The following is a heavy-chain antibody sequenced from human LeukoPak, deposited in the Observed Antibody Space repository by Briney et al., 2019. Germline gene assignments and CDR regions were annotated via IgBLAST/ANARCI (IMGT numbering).Heavy chain of an antibody. Sequence: GGSLRLSCAASGFSFSSYSMNWVRQAPGKGLEWVSSISSSSSYIYYADSVKGRFTISRDNAKNSLYLQMNSLRAEDTAVYYCTRDSHIVVVPAAVQGWFDPWGQGTLVTVSS. CDR3: TRDSHIVVVPAAVQGWFDP. CDR1: GFSFSSYS. D-gene: IGHD2-2*01. CDR2: ISSSSSYI. V-gene: IGHV3-21*01. J-gene: IGHJ5*02.